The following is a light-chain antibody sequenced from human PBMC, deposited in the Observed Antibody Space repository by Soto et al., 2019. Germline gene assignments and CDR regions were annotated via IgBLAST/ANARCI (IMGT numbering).Light chain of an antibody. CDR1: QSIGSSY. J-gene: IGKJ5*01. CDR2: GAS. Sequence: VLTNSACTLSLSPGERATLSCRASQSIGSSYLAWYQQKPGQAPRLLIYGASSRATGIPDRFSGSGSGTDFTLTISMLEPEDFAIYYCQQRHSWVTFGQGTRLEI. CDR3: QQRHSWVT. V-gene: IGKV3D-20*02.